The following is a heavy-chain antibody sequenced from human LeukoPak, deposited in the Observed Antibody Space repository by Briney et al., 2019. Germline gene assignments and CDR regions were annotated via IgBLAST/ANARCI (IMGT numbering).Heavy chain of an antibody. CDR1: GGSISSYY. V-gene: IGHV4-59*01. Sequence: SETLSLTCTVSGGSISSYYWSWIRQPPGKGLEWIGYIYYSGSTNYNPSLKSRVTISVDTSKNQFSLKLSAVTAADTAVYYCARVASGSWHYYYSYMDVWGKGTTVTVSS. J-gene: IGHJ6*03. CDR2: IYYSGST. D-gene: IGHD6-13*01. CDR3: ARVASGSWHYYYSYMDV.